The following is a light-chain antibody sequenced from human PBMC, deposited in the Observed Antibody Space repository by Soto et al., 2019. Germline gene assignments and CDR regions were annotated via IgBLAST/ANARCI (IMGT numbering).Light chain of an antibody. CDR1: QDVKTY. V-gene: IGKV1-33*01. CDR2: DAS. J-gene: IGKJ3*01. CDR3: QEYGVVPR. Sequence: DMQMTQSPSSLSASVGDRVTITCQASQDVKTYLNWYQQKPGKVPKLLIYDASKLEAGVPSRFRGSGSGTDFTLTITSLQPEDTATYYCQEYGVVPRFGSGTKLNIK.